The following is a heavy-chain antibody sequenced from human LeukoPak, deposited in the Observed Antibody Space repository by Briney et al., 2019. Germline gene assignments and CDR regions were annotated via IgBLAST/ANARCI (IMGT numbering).Heavy chain of an antibody. V-gene: IGHV4-61*02. Sequence: SQTLSLTCTVSGGSISSGSYYWIWIRQPAGKGLEWIGRIYTSGSTNYNPSLKSRVTISVDTSKNQFSLKLSSVTAADTAVYYCARTVTTMLGYYGMDVWGQGTTVAVSS. J-gene: IGHJ6*02. CDR3: ARTVTTMLGYYGMDV. CDR1: GGSISSGSYY. CDR2: IYTSGST. D-gene: IGHD4-11*01.